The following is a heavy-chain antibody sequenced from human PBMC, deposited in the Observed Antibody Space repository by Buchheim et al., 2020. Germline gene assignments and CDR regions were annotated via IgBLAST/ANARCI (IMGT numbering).Heavy chain of an antibody. CDR1: GYTFTSYD. CDR3: VYQLLSRRYYYYGMDV. D-gene: IGHD2-2*01. J-gene: IGHJ6*02. CDR2: MNPNSGNT. Sequence: QVQLVQSGAEVKKPGASVKVSCKASGYTFTSYDINWVRQATGQGLEWMGWMNPNSGNTGYAQKFQGRVTMTRKTSLSTAYMELSSLRSEDTAVYYCVYQLLSRRYYYYGMDVWGQGTT. V-gene: IGHV1-8*01.